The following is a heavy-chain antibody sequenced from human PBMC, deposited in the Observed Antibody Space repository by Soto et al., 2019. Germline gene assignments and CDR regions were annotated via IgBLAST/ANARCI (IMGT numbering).Heavy chain of an antibody. D-gene: IGHD5-18*01. Sequence: ASVKVSCKASGYTFTSYYMHWVRQAPGQGLEWMGIINPSGGSTSYAQKFQGRVTMTRDTSTSTVYMELSSLRSEDTSVYYCARVSPAIVIRDYYYYGMDVWGQGTTVTVSS. CDR3: ARVSPAIVIRDYYYYGMDV. J-gene: IGHJ6*02. CDR2: INPSGGST. CDR1: GYTFTSYY. V-gene: IGHV1-46*01.